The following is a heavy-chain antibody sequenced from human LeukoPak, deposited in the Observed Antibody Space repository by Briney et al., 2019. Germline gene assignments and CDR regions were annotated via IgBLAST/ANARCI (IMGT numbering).Heavy chain of an antibody. D-gene: IGHD2-15*01. CDR2: ISHSGST. V-gene: IGHV4-34*01. J-gene: IGHJ4*02. CDR1: GGSFSGYY. CDR3: ARGRVVPDY. Sequence: SETLSLTCAVYGGSFSGYYWSWIRQPPGKGLEWIGEISHSGSTNYNPSLKSRVTISVDTSKNQFSPKLSSVTAADTAVYYCARGRVVPDYWGQGTLVTVSS.